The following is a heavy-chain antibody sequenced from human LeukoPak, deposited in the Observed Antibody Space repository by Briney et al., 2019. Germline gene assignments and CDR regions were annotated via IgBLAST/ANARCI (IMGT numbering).Heavy chain of an antibody. CDR2: IYYSGST. CDR1: GGSISSSSYY. CDR3: ARHVAVAGFDY. J-gene: IGHJ4*02. Sequence: PSETLSLTCNVSGGSISSSSYYWGWIRQPPGKGLEWIGSIYYSGSTYYNPSLKSRVTISVDTSKNQFSLKLSSVTAADTAVYYCARHVAVAGFDYWGQGTLVTVSS. D-gene: IGHD6-19*01. V-gene: IGHV4-39*01.